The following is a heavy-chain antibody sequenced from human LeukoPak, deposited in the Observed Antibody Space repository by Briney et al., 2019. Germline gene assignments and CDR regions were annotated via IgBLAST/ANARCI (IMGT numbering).Heavy chain of an antibody. Sequence: SETLSLTCAVSGDSINNNNWWSWVRQSPGKGLEWIGEIYHSGSTNYNPSLKSRVTISVDKSKNQFSLKLSSVTAADTAVYYCARLTMFRGVIYGTDWHSDLWGRGTLVTVSS. V-gene: IGHV4-4*02. D-gene: IGHD3-10*01. CDR3: ARLTMFRGVIYGTDWHSDL. J-gene: IGHJ2*01. CDR1: GDSINNNNW. CDR2: IYHSGST.